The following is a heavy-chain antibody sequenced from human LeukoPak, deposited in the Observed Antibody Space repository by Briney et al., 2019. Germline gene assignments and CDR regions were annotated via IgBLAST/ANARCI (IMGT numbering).Heavy chain of an antibody. CDR3: ARIPTPAANNDAFDI. V-gene: IGHV1-46*01. D-gene: IGHD2-2*01. Sequence: ASVKLSCKASGYTFTNYYIHWLRQAPGQGPEWMGMINLIAGLTHYAPKFQGRVTMTRDTSTSTVYMELSSLGSEDTAVYYCARIPTPAANNDAFDIWGQGTMVTVSS. CDR2: INLIAGLT. J-gene: IGHJ3*02. CDR1: GYTFTNYY.